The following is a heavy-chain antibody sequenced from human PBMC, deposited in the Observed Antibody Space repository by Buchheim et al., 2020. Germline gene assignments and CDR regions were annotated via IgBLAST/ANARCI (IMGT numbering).Heavy chain of an antibody. CDR1: GFTFSSYA. CDR2: ISYDGSNK. J-gene: IGHJ5*02. CDR3: ARAWRAVANQGLFDP. V-gene: IGHV3-30-3*01. Sequence: QVQLAQSGGGVVRPGASLRLSCAASGFTFSSYAMHWVRQAPGKGLEWVAVISYDGSNKYYADSVKGRFTISRDHSKNTLYLQMNSLRAEDTAVYYCARAWRAVANQGLFDPWGQGTL. D-gene: IGHD6-19*01.